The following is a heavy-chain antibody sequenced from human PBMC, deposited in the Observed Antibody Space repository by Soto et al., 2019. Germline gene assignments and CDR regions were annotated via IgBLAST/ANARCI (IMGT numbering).Heavy chain of an antibody. CDR3: ARAQFSSGSGNYNNLMFDA. J-gene: IGHJ5*02. D-gene: IGHD3-10*01. CDR2: MYHSGTF. Sequence: SETLSLTCAVSGGSIGGVGYSWSWIRQPPGGGLEWIGYMYHSGTFLKSPSLKTRLTMSLDMSQNQFSLTLNSMTAADTAVYYCARAQFSSGSGNYNNLMFDAWGQGIQVTVSS. V-gene: IGHV4-30-2*01. CDR1: GGSIGGVGYS.